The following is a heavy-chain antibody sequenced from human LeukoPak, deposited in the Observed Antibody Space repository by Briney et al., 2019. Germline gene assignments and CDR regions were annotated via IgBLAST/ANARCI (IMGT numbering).Heavy chain of an antibody. D-gene: IGHD3-10*01. V-gene: IGHV3-30*18. CDR1: GFTFSGYG. J-gene: IGHJ6*02. CDR2: ISYDGSNK. Sequence: PGRSLRLSCAASGFTFSGYGMHWVRQAPGKGLEWVAVISYDGSNKHYEDSVKGRFTISRDNSKNTVFLQMDSLRAEDTAVYYCAKGIKARGVFGSINYYGMDVWGQGTTATVS. CDR3: AKGIKARGVFGSINYYGMDV.